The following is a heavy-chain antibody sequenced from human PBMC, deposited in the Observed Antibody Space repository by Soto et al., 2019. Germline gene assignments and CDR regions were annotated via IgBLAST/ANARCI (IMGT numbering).Heavy chain of an antibody. V-gene: IGHV4-39*01. D-gene: IGHD4-17*01. CDR2: IYYSGST. J-gene: IGHJ4*02. CDR3: ALLPHGDYLFFDY. CDR1: GGSISSSSYY. Sequence: PSETLSLTCTVSGGSISSSSYYWGWIRQPPGKGLEWIGSIYYSGSTYYNPSLKSRVTISVDTSKNQFSLKLSSVTAADTAVYYCALLPHGDYLFFDYWGQGTLVTVS.